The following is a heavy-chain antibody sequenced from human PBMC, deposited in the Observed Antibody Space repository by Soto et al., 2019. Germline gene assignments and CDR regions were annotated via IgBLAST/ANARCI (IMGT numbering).Heavy chain of an antibody. CDR3: AREYYDILTGYYSLDY. CDR2: IYYSGST. J-gene: IGHJ4*02. CDR1: GGSISSYY. V-gene: IGHV4-59*01. Sequence: PSETLSLTCTVSGGSISSYYWSWIRQPPGKGLEWIGYIYYSGSTNYNPSLKSRVTISVDTSKNQFSLKLSSVTAADTAVYYCAREYYDILTGYYSLDYWGQGTLVTVSS. D-gene: IGHD3-9*01.